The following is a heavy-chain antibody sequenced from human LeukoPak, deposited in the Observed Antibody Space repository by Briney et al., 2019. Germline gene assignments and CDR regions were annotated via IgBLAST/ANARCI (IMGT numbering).Heavy chain of an antibody. CDR3: ARGSKGYGSGSSFDY. V-gene: IGHV3-23*01. CDR2: ISGSGGST. D-gene: IGHD3-10*01. CDR1: GFAFSSYV. J-gene: IGHJ4*02. Sequence: GGSLRLSCAASGFAFSSYVMSWVRQAPGKGLWWVSAISGSGGSTYYADSVKGRFTISRDYSKNTLYLQMNSLRAEDTAVYYCARGSKGYGSGSSFDYWGQGTLVTVSS.